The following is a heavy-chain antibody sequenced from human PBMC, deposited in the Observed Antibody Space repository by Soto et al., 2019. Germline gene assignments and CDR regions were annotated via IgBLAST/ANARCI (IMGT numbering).Heavy chain of an antibody. J-gene: IGHJ4*02. CDR1: GFTFSSYW. V-gene: IGHV3-74*01. Sequence: PGGSLRLSCAASGFTFSSYWMHWVRQAPGKGLVWVSRINSDGSSTSYADSVKGRFTISRDNAKNTLYLQMNSLRAEDTAVYYCARGGVAARRLIDYWGQGTLVTVSS. D-gene: IGHD2-15*01. CDR3: ARGGVAARRLIDY. CDR2: INSDGSST.